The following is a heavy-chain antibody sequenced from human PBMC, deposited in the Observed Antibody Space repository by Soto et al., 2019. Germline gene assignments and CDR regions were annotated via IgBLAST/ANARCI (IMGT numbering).Heavy chain of an antibody. Sequence: PGGSLRLSCAVSGFTFSSYGMHWVRQAPGKGLEWVAHISYDGSNEHYVDSVKGRFTISRDNSKNTLYLQMNSLRAEDTAVYYCARHAPYCSSTSHCAYGMDVWGQGTTVTVSS. V-gene: IGHV3-30*03. CDR1: GFTFSSYG. J-gene: IGHJ6*02. CDR3: ARHAPYCSSTSHCAYGMDV. CDR2: ISYDGSNE. D-gene: IGHD2-2*01.